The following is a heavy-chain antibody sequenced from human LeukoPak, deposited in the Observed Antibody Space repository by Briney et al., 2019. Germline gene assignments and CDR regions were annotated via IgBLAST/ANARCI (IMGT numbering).Heavy chain of an antibody. J-gene: IGHJ4*02. Sequence: ASVKVSCKASGDTFASSYMHWVRQAPGQGLEWMGIINPSGGSRSYAQKFQGRVTMTRDMSTNTVYVELSSLRSEDTAVYYCATEEHSGSYLDYWGQGTPVTVSS. V-gene: IGHV1-46*01. CDR2: INPSGGSR. CDR1: GDTFASSY. D-gene: IGHD1-26*01. CDR3: ATEEHSGSYLDY.